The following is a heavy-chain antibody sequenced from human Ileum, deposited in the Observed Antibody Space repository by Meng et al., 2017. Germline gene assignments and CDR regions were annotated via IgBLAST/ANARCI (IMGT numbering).Heavy chain of an antibody. V-gene: IGHV4-4*02. Sequence: QGQLQEAGPGLWEPSGTLSLTCAVSGRSISSRDWWGWVRQPPGKGLEWIAEMNLGGSPNYNPSLKSRVTMSVDKSNDHLSLQLTSVTAADTAVYYCAHIFDSWGQGTLVTVSS. CDR2: MNLGGSP. CDR1: GRSISSRDW. CDR3: AHIFDS. J-gene: IGHJ4*02.